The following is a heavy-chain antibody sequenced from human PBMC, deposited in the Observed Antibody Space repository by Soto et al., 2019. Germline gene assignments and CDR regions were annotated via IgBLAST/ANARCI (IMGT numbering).Heavy chain of an antibody. CDR2: INHSGST. CDR3: ARKSSWFDY. D-gene: IGHD6-13*01. CDR1: GGSFSGYY. V-gene: IGHV4-34*01. Sequence: TLSLTCAVYGGSFSGYYWSWIRQPPGKGLEWIGEINHSGSTNYNPSLKSRVTISVDTSKNQFSLKLSSVTAADTAVYYCARKSSWFDYWGQGTLVTVSS. J-gene: IGHJ4*02.